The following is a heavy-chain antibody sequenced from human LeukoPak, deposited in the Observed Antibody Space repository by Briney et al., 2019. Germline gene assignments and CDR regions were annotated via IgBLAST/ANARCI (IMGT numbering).Heavy chain of an antibody. CDR2: INPSGGST. V-gene: IGHV1-46*01. CDR1: GYTFTIYY. Sequence: ASVRVSCKASGYTFTIYYMHWVRQAPGQGLEWMGLINPSGGSTSYAQKFQGRVTMTRDTSTSTVYMELSSLRSEDTAVYYCARGRRITMIVVALDYWGQGTLVTVSS. CDR3: ARGRRITMIVVALDY. D-gene: IGHD3-22*01. J-gene: IGHJ4*02.